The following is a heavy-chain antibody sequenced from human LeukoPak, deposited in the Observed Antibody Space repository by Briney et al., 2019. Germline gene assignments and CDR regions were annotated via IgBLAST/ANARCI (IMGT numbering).Heavy chain of an antibody. D-gene: IGHD3-22*01. CDR2: ISWNSGSI. J-gene: IGHJ4*02. V-gene: IGHV3-9*01. Sequence: PGGSLRLSCAASGFTFDDYAMHWVRQAPGKGLEWVSGISWNSGSIGYADSVKGRFTISRDNAKNSLYLQMNSLRAEDTAVYYCARDRGGSGYYYHFLDYWGQGTLVTVSS. CDR1: GFTFDDYA. CDR3: ARDRGGSGYYYHFLDY.